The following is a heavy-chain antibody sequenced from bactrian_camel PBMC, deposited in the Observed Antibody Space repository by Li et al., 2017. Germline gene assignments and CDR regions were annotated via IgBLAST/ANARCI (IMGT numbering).Heavy chain of an antibody. V-gene: IGHV3S67*01. CDR3: AARFCSWGSGSKLSRERFRS. D-gene: IGHD3*01. Sequence: DVQLVESGGDSVQAGGSLRLSCAASGLPDSSNCMGWFRQAPGKEREGVAAIDSDRTTTYADSVKGRFSISRDNAKNTMYLQMNSLKAEDSAMYYCAARFCSWGSGSKLSRERFRSWGQGTQVTVS. CDR1: GLPDSSNC. CDR2: IDSDRTT. J-gene: IGHJ6*01.